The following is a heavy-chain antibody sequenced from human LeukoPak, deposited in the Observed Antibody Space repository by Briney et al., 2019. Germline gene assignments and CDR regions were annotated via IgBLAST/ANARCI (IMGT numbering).Heavy chain of an antibody. D-gene: IGHD4-17*01. CDR1: GFTFSSYA. Sequence: PGRSLRLSCAASGFTFSSYAMHWVRQAPGKGLEWVAVISYDGSNKYYADSVKGRFTISRDNSKNTLYLQMNSLRAEDTAVYYCAREGEYYGDYSTPLDYWGQGTLVTVSS. J-gene: IGHJ4*02. CDR2: ISYDGSNK. V-gene: IGHV3-30-3*01. CDR3: AREGEYYGDYSTPLDY.